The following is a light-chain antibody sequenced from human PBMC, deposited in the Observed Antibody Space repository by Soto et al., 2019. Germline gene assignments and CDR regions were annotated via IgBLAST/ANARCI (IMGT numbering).Light chain of an antibody. V-gene: IGKV3-20*01. Sequence: EIVLTQSPGTLSLSPGERATLSCRASQSVSSSFLAWYQQKPGQAPRLLIFGASSRATSIPDTFSGSGSVTDFTITISRMEPDDFAVYYYQQYGSSGSTFGQGTKVEIK. J-gene: IGKJ1*01. CDR3: QQYGSSGST. CDR2: GAS. CDR1: QSVSSSF.